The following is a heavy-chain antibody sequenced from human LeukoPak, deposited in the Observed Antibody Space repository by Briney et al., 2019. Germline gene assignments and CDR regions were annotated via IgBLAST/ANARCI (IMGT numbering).Heavy chain of an antibody. J-gene: IGHJ4*02. CDR1: GFTFSSLW. CDR2: IKQDGSEV. V-gene: IGHV3-7*01. D-gene: IGHD3-10*01. Sequence: GGSLRLSCVGSGFTFSSLWMSWVRQIPGKGLEWVANIKQDGSEVYYVDSVKGRFTISRDNAKNSLYLQMNSLRVEDTAVYYCACRPSDIRYYGVFDFWGQGSLVAVSS. CDR3: ACRPSDIRYYGVFDF.